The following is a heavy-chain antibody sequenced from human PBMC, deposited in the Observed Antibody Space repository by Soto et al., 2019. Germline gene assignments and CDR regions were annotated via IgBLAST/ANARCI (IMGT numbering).Heavy chain of an antibody. CDR1: GVSISSPHHN. V-gene: IGHV4-31*03. CDR3: TTGGEASKTGY. Sequence: QVQLQESGPGLVEPSQTLSLTCTVSGVSISSPHHNWSWIRKYPGKCLEWIGFIRYSGTTYYNPSRKCRVSISVDTARKDFSLGLSFVTAADRAVYYCTTGGEASKTGYWGQGTLVTFSA. D-gene: IGHD1-1*01. J-gene: IGHJ4*02. CDR2: IRYSGTT.